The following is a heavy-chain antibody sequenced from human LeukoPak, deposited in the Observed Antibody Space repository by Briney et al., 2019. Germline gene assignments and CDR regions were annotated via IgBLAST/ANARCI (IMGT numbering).Heavy chain of an antibody. CDR3: ARQYGDNSGSLDH. V-gene: IGHV1-18*01. J-gene: IGHJ4*02. CDR2: ISTYNGNT. CDR1: GYTFFTYG. Sequence: ASVKVSCKASGYTFFTYGVTWVRQAPGQGLEWMGWISTYNGNTIAQKFQGRVTLTTDTSTSTAYMELRSLRSDDTAVYYCARQYGDNSGSLDHWGQGTLVTVSS. D-gene: IGHD4-23*01.